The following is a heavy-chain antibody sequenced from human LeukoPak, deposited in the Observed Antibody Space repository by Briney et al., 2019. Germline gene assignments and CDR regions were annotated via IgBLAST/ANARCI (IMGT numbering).Heavy chain of an antibody. D-gene: IGHD2-2*01. CDR2: ISAYNGNT. CDR1: GYTFTTYG. CDR3: ARGAVVVPAATPFDY. J-gene: IGHJ4*02. V-gene: IGHV1-18*04. Sequence: GASVKVSCKASGYTFTTYGISWVRQAPAQGLEWMVWISAYNGNTNYAQKPQGRVTMTTDTSTSTAYMERRSLRSDDTAVYYCARGAVVVPAATPFDYWGQGTLVTVSS.